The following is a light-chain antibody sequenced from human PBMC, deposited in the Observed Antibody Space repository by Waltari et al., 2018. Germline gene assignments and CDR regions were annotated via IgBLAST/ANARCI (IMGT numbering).Light chain of an antibody. CDR1: HSASRGY. V-gene: IGKV3-20*01. Sequence: EVVLTQSPDTLSLSPGEGATLSCRASHSASRGYLAWYQQRPGQAPRLLISETSSRANGIPDRFSGSGSGTDFTLSISRLESEDFAVYYCQQYGSTPRTFGQGTRV. CDR2: ETS. CDR3: QQYGSTPRT. J-gene: IGKJ1*01.